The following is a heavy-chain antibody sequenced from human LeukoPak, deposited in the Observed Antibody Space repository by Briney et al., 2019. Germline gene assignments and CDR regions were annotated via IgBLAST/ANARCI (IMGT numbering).Heavy chain of an antibody. D-gene: IGHD5-24*01. V-gene: IGHV4-34*01. Sequence: SETLSLTCAVYGGSFNGYYWTWIRQPPGRGLEWIGEINHSGSTNYNPSLKSRVTISVDTSKSQSSLKLNSVTAADTAMYYCARGRDPYWGQGTLVTVSS. J-gene: IGHJ4*02. CDR1: GGSFNGYY. CDR2: INHSGST. CDR3: ARGRDPY.